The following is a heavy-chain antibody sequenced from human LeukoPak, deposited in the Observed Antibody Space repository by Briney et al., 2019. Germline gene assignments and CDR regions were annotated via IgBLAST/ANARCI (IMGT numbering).Heavy chain of an antibody. CDR3: ARARKMTTVTTYYYYMDV. CDR1: GYSISSGYY. CDR2: IYHSGST. D-gene: IGHD4-17*01. J-gene: IGHJ6*03. Sequence: SSETLSLTCTVSGYSISSGYYWGWIRQPPGKGLEWIGGIYHSGSTYYNPSLKSRVTISVDTSKNQFSLKLSSVTAADTAVYYCARARKMTTVTTYYYYMDVWGKGTTVTVSS. V-gene: IGHV4-38-2*02.